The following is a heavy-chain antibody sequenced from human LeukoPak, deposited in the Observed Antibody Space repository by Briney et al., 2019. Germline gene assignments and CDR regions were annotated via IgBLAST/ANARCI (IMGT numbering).Heavy chain of an antibody. Sequence: ASVTVSCTASGYTFTSYGISWVRQAPGQGLEWMGWISAYNGNTNYAQKLQGRVTMTTDTSTSTAYMELRSLRSDDTAVYYCARDPADHGDLREDAHYYALDVWGQGTTVTVSS. CDR3: ARDPADHGDLREDAHYYALDV. J-gene: IGHJ6*02. D-gene: IGHD4-17*01. CDR2: ISAYNGNT. V-gene: IGHV1-18*01. CDR1: GYTFTSYG.